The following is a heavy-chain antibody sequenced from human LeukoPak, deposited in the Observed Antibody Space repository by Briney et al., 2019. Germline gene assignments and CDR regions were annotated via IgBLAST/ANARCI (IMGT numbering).Heavy chain of an antibody. V-gene: IGHV4-34*01. CDR2: INHSGST. CDR3: ARANRYSSSWYFGPNFDY. CDR1: GGSFSGYY. J-gene: IGHJ4*02. Sequence: SETLSLTCAVYGGSFSGYYWSWIRQPPGKGLEWIGEINHSGSTNYNPPLKSRVTISVDTSKNQFSLKLSSVTAADTAVYYCARANRYSSSWYFGPNFDYWGQGTLVTVSS. D-gene: IGHD6-13*01.